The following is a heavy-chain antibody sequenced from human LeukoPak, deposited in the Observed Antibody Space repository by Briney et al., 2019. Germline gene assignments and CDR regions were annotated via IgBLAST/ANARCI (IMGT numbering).Heavy chain of an antibody. D-gene: IGHD3-9*01. Sequence: GGSLRLSCAASGFTFSSYAMSWVRQAPGKGLEWVSSISSSSSYIYYADSVKGRFTISRDNAKNSLYLQMNSLRAEDTAVYYRARLGFVYDILTGYLNWFDPWGQGTLVTVSS. CDR1: GFTFSSYA. CDR3: ARLGFVYDILTGYLNWFDP. CDR2: ISSSSSYI. J-gene: IGHJ5*02. V-gene: IGHV3-21*01.